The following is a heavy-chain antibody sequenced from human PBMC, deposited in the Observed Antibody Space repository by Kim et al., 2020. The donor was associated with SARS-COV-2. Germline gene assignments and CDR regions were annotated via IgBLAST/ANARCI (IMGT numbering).Heavy chain of an antibody. CDR2: ISSSGSSI. D-gene: IGHD4-17*01. CDR1: GFTFSYYE. J-gene: IGHJ6*03. CDR3: ARGRGTAVTTFRGYYMDV. V-gene: IGHV3-48*03. Sequence: GSLRLSCAASGFTFSYYEMNWVRQAPGKGLEWVSYISSSGSSIYYADSVKGRFTISRDSAKNSLYLQMNSLRAEDTSVYYCARGRGTAVTTFRGYYMDV.